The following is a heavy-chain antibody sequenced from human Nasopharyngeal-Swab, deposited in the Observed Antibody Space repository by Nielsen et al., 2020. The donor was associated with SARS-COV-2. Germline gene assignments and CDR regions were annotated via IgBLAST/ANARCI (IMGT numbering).Heavy chain of an antibody. Sequence: SATLSLTCVVSGGSISSADYSWNSIRQSPGRGLEWIGNLYHSGSTSYNPSLKSRVTISVDRSKSHFSPKMTSVTAADTAVYCCARGKDFGEYYFDYWGQGTLVTVSS. CDR1: GGSISSADYS. CDR3: ARGKDFGEYYFDY. J-gene: IGHJ4*02. V-gene: IGHV4-30-2*06. D-gene: IGHD3-10*01. CDR2: LYHSGST.